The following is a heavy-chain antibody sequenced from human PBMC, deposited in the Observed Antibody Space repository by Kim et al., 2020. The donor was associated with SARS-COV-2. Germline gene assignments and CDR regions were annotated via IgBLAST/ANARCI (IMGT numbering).Heavy chain of an antibody. V-gene: IGHV3-48*02. CDR1: GFTFSSYS. CDR3: ARERDSYYYYGMDV. CDR2: ISSSSSTI. J-gene: IGHJ6*02. Sequence: GGSLRLSCAASGFTFSSYSMNWVRQAPGKGLEWVSYISSSSSTIYYADSVKGRFTISRDNAKNSLYLQMNSLRDEDTAVYYCARERDSYYYYGMDVWGQGTTVTVSS.